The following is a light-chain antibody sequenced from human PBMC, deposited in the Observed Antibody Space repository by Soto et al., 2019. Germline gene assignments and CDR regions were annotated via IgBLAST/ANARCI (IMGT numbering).Light chain of an antibody. CDR1: SSDVGGYNY. J-gene: IGLJ1*01. V-gene: IGLV2-14*01. CDR2: DVS. CDR3: SSYTSSSTHV. Sequence: QAVVTQPASVSGSPGQSITISCTGTSSDVGGYNYVSWYQQHPGKAPKLMIYDVSNRPSGVSNRFSGSKSGNTASLTISGLQAEDEADYYSSSYTSSSTHVFGTGTKLTVL.